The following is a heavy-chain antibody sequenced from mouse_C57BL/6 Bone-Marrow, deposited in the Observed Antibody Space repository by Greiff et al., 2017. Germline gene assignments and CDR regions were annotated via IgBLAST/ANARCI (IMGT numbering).Heavy chain of an antibody. CDR2: ISDGGSYT. D-gene: IGHD2-1*01. CDR1: GFTFSSYA. J-gene: IGHJ1*03. CDR3: ARDNGNPHWYFDV. V-gene: IGHV5-4*01. Sequence: VESGGGLVKPGGSLKLSCAASGFTFSSYAMSWVRQTPEQRLEWVATISDGGSYTYYPDNVKGRFTISRDNAKNNLYRQRSHLKSEDTAMYYCARDNGNPHWYFDVWGTGTTVTVSS.